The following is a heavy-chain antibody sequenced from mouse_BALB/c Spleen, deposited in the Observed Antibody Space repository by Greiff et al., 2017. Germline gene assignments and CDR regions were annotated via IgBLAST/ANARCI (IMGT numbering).Heavy chain of an antibody. CDR1: GYTFTDYY. Sequence: QVQLQQSGAELARPGASVKLSCKASGYTFTDYYINWVKQRTGQGLEWIGEIYPGSGNTYYNEKFKGKATLTADKSSSTAYMQLSSLTSEDSAVYFCASYYRFAYWGQGTLVTVSA. J-gene: IGHJ3*01. D-gene: IGHD2-12*01. V-gene: IGHV1-77*01. CDR2: IYPGSGNT. CDR3: ASYYRFAY.